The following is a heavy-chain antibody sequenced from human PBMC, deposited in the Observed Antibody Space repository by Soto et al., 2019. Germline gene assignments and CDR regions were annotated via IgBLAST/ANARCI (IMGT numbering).Heavy chain of an antibody. Sequence: SVQVSCKASGYTFTRYAMHWVRQAPGQRLEWMGWINAGNGNTKYSQKFQGRVTITRDTSASTAYMELSSLRSEDTAVYYCARDFQSSGSYLDAFDIWGQGTMVTVSS. CDR1: GYTFTRYA. J-gene: IGHJ3*02. D-gene: IGHD1-26*01. CDR2: INAGNGNT. V-gene: IGHV1-3*01. CDR3: ARDFQSSGSYLDAFDI.